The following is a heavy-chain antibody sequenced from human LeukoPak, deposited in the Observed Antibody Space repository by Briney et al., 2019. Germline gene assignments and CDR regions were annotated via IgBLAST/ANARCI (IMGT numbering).Heavy chain of an antibody. V-gene: IGHV3-21*01. CDR3: ARTMTAKYAFDI. J-gene: IGHJ3*02. CDR2: ISSSSSYI. CDR1: GFTFSSYS. D-gene: IGHD3-22*01. Sequence: GGSLRLSCAASGFTFSSYSMNWVRQASGKGLEWVSSISSSSSYIYYADSVKGRFTISRDNAKNSLYLQMNSLRAEDTAVYYCARTMTAKYAFDIWGQGTMVTVSS.